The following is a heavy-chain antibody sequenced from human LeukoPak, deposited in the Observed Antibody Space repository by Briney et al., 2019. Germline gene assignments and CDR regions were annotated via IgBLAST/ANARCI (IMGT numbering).Heavy chain of an antibody. CDR1: GFTFDDYG. Sequence: GGSLRLSCAASGFTFDDYGMSWVRQAPGKGLEWVANIKQDGSEKYYVDSVKGRFTISRDNAKNSLYLQMNSLRAEDTAVYYCAREQQQLVFLGYYYMDVWGKGTTVTVSS. CDR3: AREQQQLVFLGYYYMDV. CDR2: IKQDGSEK. V-gene: IGHV3-7*01. D-gene: IGHD6-13*01. J-gene: IGHJ6*03.